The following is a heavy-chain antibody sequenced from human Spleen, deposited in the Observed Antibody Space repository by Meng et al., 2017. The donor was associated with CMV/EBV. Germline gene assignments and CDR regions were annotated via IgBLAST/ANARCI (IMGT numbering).Heavy chain of an antibody. J-gene: IGHJ3*02. V-gene: IGHV3-49*04. Sequence: GESLKISCTASGFTFGDYAMSWVRQAPGKGLEWVGFIRSKAYGGTTEYAASVKGRFTISRDDSKSIAYLQMNSLRAEDTAVYYCARDTGSSGYYPRAFNIWGQGTMVTVSS. D-gene: IGHD3-22*01. CDR3: ARDTGSSGYYPRAFNI. CDR1: GFTFGDYA. CDR2: IRSKAYGGTT.